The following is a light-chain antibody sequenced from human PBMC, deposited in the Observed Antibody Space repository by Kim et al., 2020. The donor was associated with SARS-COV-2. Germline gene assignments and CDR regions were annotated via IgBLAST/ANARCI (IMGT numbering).Light chain of an antibody. CDR1: SSNIRNNA. J-gene: IGLJ2*01. CDR3: AAWDDRLNGVV. CDR2: YDD. V-gene: IGLV1-36*01. Sequence: RQRVTSTCSGNSSNIRNNAVSWYQQLPGKSPIPLIYYDDLRPSGVSDRFSGSKSGTSASLAISGLQSEDEADYYCAAWDDRLNGVVFGGGTQLTVL.